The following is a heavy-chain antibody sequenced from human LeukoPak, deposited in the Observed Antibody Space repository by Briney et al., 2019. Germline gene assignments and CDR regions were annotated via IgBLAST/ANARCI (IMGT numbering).Heavy chain of an antibody. D-gene: IGHD2-15*01. CDR3: AKAYRPRGYCSGGSCYSIDY. CDR1: GFTFDDYA. CDR2: ISWNSGSI. J-gene: IGHJ4*02. V-gene: IGHV3-9*01. Sequence: GGSLRLSCAASGFTFDDYAMHWVRQAPGKGLEWVSGISWNSGSIGYADSVKGRFTISRDNAKNSLYLQMNSLRAEDTALYYCAKAYRPRGYCSGGSCYSIDYWGQGTLVTVSS.